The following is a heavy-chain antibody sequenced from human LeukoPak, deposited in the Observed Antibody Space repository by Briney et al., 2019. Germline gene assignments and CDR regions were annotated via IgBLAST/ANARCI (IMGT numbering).Heavy chain of an antibody. J-gene: IGHJ5*02. Sequence: PSETLSLTCTVSGGPISSYYWSWIRQPPGKGLEWIGYIYYSGSTNYNPSLKSRVTISVDTSKNHFSLKLSSVTAADTAAYYCARGYQLLSWFDPWGQGTLVTVSS. D-gene: IGHD2-2*01. V-gene: IGHV4-59*01. CDR1: GGPISSYY. CDR3: ARGYQLLSWFDP. CDR2: IYYSGST.